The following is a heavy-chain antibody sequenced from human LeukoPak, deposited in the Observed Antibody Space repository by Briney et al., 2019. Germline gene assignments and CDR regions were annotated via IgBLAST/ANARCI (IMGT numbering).Heavy chain of an antibody. D-gene: IGHD3-16*02. CDR3: ARGPRYYDYVWGSYRPSANNWFDP. CDR1: GGSFSGYY. V-gene: IGHV4-34*01. J-gene: IGHJ5*02. CDR2: INHSGST. Sequence: KPSETLSLTCAVYGGSFSGYYWSWIRQPPGKGLERIGEINHSGSTNYNPSLKSRVTISVDTSKNQFSLKLSSVTAADTAVYYCARGPRYYDYVWGSYRPSANNWFDPWGQGTLVTVSS.